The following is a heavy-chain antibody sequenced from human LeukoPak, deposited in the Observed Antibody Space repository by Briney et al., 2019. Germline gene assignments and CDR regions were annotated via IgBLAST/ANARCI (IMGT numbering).Heavy chain of an antibody. Sequence: GGSLRLSCAASGFTFSTYSMNWVRQAPGKGLEWISYISSGSVTIYYADSVQGRFFISRDDAKSSLYLQVNSLRVEDTAVYYCARVASAWADDYWGQGALVTVSS. CDR3: ARVASAWADDY. CDR1: GFTFSTYS. CDR2: ISSGSVTI. D-gene: IGHD6-19*01. V-gene: IGHV3-48*01. J-gene: IGHJ4*02.